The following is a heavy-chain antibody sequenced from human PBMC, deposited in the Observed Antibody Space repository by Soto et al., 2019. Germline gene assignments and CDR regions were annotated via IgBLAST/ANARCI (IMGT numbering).Heavy chain of an antibody. D-gene: IGHD3-22*01. CDR2: ISYDGSNK. CDR3: AKDYIPQYYYDSSGYLNYFDY. Sequence: GGSLRLSCAASGFTFSSYGMHWVRQAPGKGLEWVAVISYDGSNKYYADSVKGRFTISRDNSKNTLYLQMNSLRAEDTAVYYCAKDYIPQYYYDSSGYLNYFDYWGQGTLVTVSS. J-gene: IGHJ4*02. V-gene: IGHV3-30*18. CDR1: GFTFSSYG.